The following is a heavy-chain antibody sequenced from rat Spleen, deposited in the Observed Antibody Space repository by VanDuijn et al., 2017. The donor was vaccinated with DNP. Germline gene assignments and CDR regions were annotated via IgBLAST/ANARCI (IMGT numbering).Heavy chain of an antibody. Sequence: EVQLVESGGGLVQPGRSMKLSCAASGFTFSNYYMAWVRQAPTKGLEWVASISTGGGNTYYRDSVKGRFTISRDNAKSTLYLQMDSLRFEETATYYCARVQLGYYALDAWGQGTSVTVSS. J-gene: IGHJ4*01. CDR2: ISTGGGNT. D-gene: IGHD5-1*01. V-gene: IGHV5S11*01. CDR1: GFTFSNYY. CDR3: ARVQLGYYALDA.